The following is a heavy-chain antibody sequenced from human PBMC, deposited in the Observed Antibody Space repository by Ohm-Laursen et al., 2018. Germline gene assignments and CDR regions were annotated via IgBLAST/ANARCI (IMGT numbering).Heavy chain of an antibody. Sequence: SLRLSCAASGFTFGDYAMSWFRQAPGKGLEWVGFIRSKAYGGTTEYAASVKGRFTISRDDSKSIAYLQMNSLKTEDTAVYYCTRDTMIVVVKGFYDAFDIWGQGTMVTVSS. CDR3: TRDTMIVVVKGFYDAFDI. D-gene: IGHD3-22*01. CDR2: IRSKAYGGTT. V-gene: IGHV3-49*03. CDR1: GFTFGDYA. J-gene: IGHJ3*02.